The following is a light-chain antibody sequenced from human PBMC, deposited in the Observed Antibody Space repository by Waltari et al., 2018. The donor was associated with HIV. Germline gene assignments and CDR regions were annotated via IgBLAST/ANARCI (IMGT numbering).Light chain of an antibody. V-gene: IGKV4-1*01. J-gene: IGKJ1*01. CDR1: QSLLYSPNNKNF. Sequence: DIVMTKTPDSLIVSPGERASINWRSNQSLLYSPNNKNFLVWYQQKPRQPPKLLIYWASSRESGVPARFSGSGSGTNFTLTISSLQPEDVATYFCQQYFSTPWTFGQGTKV. CDR3: QQYFSTPWT. CDR2: WAS.